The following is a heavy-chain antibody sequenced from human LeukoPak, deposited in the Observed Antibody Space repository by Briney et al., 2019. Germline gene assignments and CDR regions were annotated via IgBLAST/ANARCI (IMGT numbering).Heavy chain of an antibody. CDR1: RFTFSSYD. J-gene: IGHJ5*02. V-gene: IGHV3-23*01. CDR2: ISGSGGST. CDR3: AGSWYGYRNYFDP. Sequence: GGSLRLSCAASRFTFSSYDMSWVRQAPGKGLEWVSAISGSGGSTYYADSVKGRFSISRDNSKSTLYLQMNSLRAEDTALYYCAGSWYGYRNYFDPWGQGTLVTVSS. D-gene: IGHD4-11*01.